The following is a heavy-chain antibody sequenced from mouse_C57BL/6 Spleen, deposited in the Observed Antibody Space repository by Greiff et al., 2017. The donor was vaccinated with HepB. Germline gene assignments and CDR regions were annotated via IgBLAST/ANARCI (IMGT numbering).Heavy chain of an antibody. J-gene: IGHJ4*01. D-gene: IGHD1-1*01. V-gene: IGHV1-72*01. CDR1: GYTFTSYW. CDR3: ARNYGSYYYAMDY. CDR2: IAPNSGGT. Sequence: VQLQQPGAELVKPGASVKLSCKASGYTFTSYWMHWVKQRPGRGLAWIGRIAPNSGGTKYNEKFKSKATLTVDKPSSTAYMQLSSLTSEDSAVYYCARNYGSYYYAMDYWGQGTSVTVSS.